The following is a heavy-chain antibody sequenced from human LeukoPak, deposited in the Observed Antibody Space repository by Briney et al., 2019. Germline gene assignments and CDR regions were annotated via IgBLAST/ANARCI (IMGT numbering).Heavy chain of an antibody. V-gene: IGHV3-30*01. Sequence: GGSLRLSCAASGFTFSSYAMHWVRQAPGKGLEWVAVISYDGSNKYCADSVKGRFTISRDNSKNTLYLQMNSLRAEDTAVYYCASLGATTTDYFDYWGQGTLVTVSS. CDR3: ASLGATTTDYFDY. J-gene: IGHJ4*02. CDR2: ISYDGSNK. CDR1: GFTFSSYA. D-gene: IGHD1-26*01.